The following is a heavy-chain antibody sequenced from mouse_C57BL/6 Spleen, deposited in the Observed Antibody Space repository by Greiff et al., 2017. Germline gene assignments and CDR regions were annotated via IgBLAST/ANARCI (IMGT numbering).Heavy chain of an antibody. D-gene: IGHD1-1*01. CDR1: GYTFTSYW. J-gene: IGHJ2*01. CDR3: ARSKITTVGDD. Sequence: QVQLKQPGAELVRPGSSVKLSCKASGYTFTSYWMHWVKQRPIQGLEWIGNIDPSDSETPYNQKFKDKATLTVDKSSSTAYMQLSSLTSEDSAVYYCARSKITTVGDDWGQGTTLTVSS. CDR2: IDPSDSET. V-gene: IGHV1-52*01.